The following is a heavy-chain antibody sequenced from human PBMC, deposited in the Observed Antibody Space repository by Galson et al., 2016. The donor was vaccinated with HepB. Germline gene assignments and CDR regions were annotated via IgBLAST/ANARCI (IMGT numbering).Heavy chain of an antibody. J-gene: IGHJ4*02. CDR3: AKDRKSYFDS. V-gene: IGHV3-30*18. CDR1: GLTFSTSG. CDR2: ISYDGTYK. Sequence: SLRLSCAASGLTFSTSGMHWVRQAPGKGLEWVTFISYDGTYKYYADFVKGRFTISRDNSKNTLFLQLNSLRPEDTGVYYCAKDRKSYFDSWGQGTLVTVSS.